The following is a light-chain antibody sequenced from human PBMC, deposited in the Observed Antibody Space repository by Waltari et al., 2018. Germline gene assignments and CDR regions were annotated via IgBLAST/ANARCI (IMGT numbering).Light chain of an antibody. J-gene: IGKJ3*01. V-gene: IGKV1-27*01. CDR1: QGIRNN. Sequence: DIQLTQSPSSLSASVGARVTITFRASQGIRNNLAWYQQKPGKVPNLLIYAASTLPSGVPSRFRGSGSGTDFTLTISSLKPEDVAIYYCQKYNSAPFTFGPGTKVDIK. CDR3: QKYNSAPFT. CDR2: AAS.